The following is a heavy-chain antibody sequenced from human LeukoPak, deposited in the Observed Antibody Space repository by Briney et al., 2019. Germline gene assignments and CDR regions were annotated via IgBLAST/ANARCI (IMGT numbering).Heavy chain of an antibody. CDR1: TFSSYA. CDR2: MYYSGST. CDR3: VRVGSSWYHYFDY. J-gene: IGHJ4*02. V-gene: IGHV4-39*01. Sequence: TFSSYAMSWIRQPPGKGLEWIGSMYYSGSTYYNPSLKSRVAMSVDTSKKQLSLKLSSVTAADTAVYYCVRVGSSWYHYFDYWGQGTLVTVSS. D-gene: IGHD6-13*01.